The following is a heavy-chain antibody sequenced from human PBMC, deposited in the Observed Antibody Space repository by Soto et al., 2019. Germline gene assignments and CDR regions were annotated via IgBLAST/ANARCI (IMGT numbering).Heavy chain of an antibody. CDR1: GFTFDDYA. V-gene: IGHV3-9*01. CDR2: ISWNSGSI. D-gene: IGHD4-17*01. CDR3: AKADYGDYEPLKSYYYYMDV. Sequence: GGSLRLSCAASGFTFDDYAMHWVRQAPGKGLEWVSGISWNSGSIGYADSVKGRFTISRDNAKNSLYLQMNSLRAEDTALYYCAKADYGDYEPLKSYYYYMDVWGKGTTVTVSS. J-gene: IGHJ6*03.